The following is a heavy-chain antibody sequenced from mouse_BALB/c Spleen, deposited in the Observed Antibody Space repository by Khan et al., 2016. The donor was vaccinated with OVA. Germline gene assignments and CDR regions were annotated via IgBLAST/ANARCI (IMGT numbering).Heavy chain of an antibody. CDR2: ISPGSGDT. Sequence: QVQLKQSGAELARPGASVKLSCKASGYTFTDYYINWVKQRTGQGLEWIGEISPGSGDTYYNEKFKGKATLTADKSSTTAYMPISSLTSGAPAVYFGARRNYFGYTFAYWGQGTLVTVSA. D-gene: IGHD1-2*01. V-gene: IGHV1-77*01. CDR3: ARRNYFGYTFAY. J-gene: IGHJ3*01. CDR1: GYTFTDYY.